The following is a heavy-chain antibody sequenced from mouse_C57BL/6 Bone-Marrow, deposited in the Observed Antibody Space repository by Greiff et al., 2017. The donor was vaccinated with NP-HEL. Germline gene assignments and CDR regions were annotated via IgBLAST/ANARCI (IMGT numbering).Heavy chain of an antibody. D-gene: IGHD1-1*01. CDR1: GFNITDYY. J-gene: IGHJ4*01. CDR3: ARRRLVAVVAPYYAMDY. Sequence: EVKLQQSGAELVKPGASVKLSCTASGFNITDYYMHWVKQRTEQGLEWIGRIDPEDGETKYAPKFQGKATITADTSSNTAYLQLSSLTSEDTAVYYCARRRLVAVVAPYYAMDYWGQGTSVTVSS. V-gene: IGHV14-2*01. CDR2: IDPEDGET.